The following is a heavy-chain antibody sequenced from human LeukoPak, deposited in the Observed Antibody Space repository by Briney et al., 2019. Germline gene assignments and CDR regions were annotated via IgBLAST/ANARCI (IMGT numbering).Heavy chain of an antibody. Sequence: GGSLRLSCAASGFTFSNYVMSWVRQAPGKGLEWVSAISGSGSSTYNADSVEGRFTISRDNSKNTLYLQMNSLRAEDTAVYYCARSRLGYDYWGQGTLVTVSS. CDR3: ARSRLGYDY. V-gene: IGHV3-23*01. CDR1: GFTFSNYV. D-gene: IGHD5-12*01. CDR2: ISGSGSST. J-gene: IGHJ4*02.